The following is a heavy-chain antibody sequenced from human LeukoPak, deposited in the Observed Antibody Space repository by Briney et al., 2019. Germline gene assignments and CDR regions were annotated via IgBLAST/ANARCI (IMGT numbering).Heavy chain of an antibody. CDR2: MNPKSGNT. D-gene: IGHD1/OR15-1a*01. CDR3: ARGTRTFDY. V-gene: IGHV1-8*01. CDR1: GYTYTSYD. Sequence: ASVKVSCTASGYTYTSYDINWVRQATGQGLEWMGWMNPKSGNTGYAQKFQGRVTMTRDTATSTAYMELSSLRSEDTAVYYCARGTRTFDYWGQGTLVTVSS. J-gene: IGHJ4*02.